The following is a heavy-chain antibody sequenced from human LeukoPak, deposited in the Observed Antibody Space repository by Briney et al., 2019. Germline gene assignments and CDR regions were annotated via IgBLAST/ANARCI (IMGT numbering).Heavy chain of an antibody. V-gene: IGHV1-18*01. CDR1: GYSFTTYG. CDR3: ARDQGSGSYYPRFDY. J-gene: IGHJ4*02. D-gene: IGHD3-10*01. Sequence: ASVKVSCKASGYSFTTYGISWVRQAPGQRLEWMGWISAYDGSTNYAQQFQGRITLTIDTSTTTASVELRSLRSDDTAIYYCARDQGSGSYYPRFDYWGQGALVTVSS. CDR2: ISAYDGST.